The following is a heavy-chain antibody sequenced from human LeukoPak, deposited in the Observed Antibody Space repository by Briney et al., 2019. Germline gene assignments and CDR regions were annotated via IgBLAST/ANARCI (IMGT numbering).Heavy chain of an antibody. CDR2: INHSGST. CDR3: ARIVSSLDY. J-gene: IGHJ4*02. D-gene: IGHD1-26*01. CDR1: GGSFSGYY. Sequence: PSETLSLTYAVYGGSFSGYYWSWIRQPPGKGLEWIGEINHSGSTNYNPSLKSRVTISVDTSKNQFSLKLSSVTAADTAVYYCARIVSSLDYWGQGTLVTVSS. V-gene: IGHV4-34*01.